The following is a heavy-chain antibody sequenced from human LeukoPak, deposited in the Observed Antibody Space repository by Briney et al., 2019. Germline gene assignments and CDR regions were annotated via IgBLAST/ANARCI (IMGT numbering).Heavy chain of an antibody. Sequence: SETLSLTCAVYGGSFSGYYWSWIRQPPGKGLEWIGYIYYSGSTNYNPSLKSRVTISVDTSKNQFSLKLSSVTAADTAVYYCARTVQSSGWFPDAFDIWGQGTMVTVSS. D-gene: IGHD6-19*01. CDR2: IYYSGST. V-gene: IGHV4-59*01. CDR3: ARTVQSSGWFPDAFDI. J-gene: IGHJ3*02. CDR1: GGSFSGYY.